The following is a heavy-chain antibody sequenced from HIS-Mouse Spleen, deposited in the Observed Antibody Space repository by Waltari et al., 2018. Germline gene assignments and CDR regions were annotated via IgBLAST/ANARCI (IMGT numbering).Heavy chain of an antibody. Sequence: QLQLQESGPGLVKPSETLSLTCPVPGGPISSSSYCWGWIRQPPGKGLAGIGSIYYSGSTYYNPSLKSRVTISVDTSKNQFSLKLSSVTAADTAVYYCAREIPYSSSWYDWYFDLWGRGTLVTVSS. V-gene: IGHV4-39*07. CDR3: AREIPYSSSWYDWYFDL. CDR1: GGPISSSSYC. CDR2: IYYSGST. D-gene: IGHD6-13*01. J-gene: IGHJ2*01.